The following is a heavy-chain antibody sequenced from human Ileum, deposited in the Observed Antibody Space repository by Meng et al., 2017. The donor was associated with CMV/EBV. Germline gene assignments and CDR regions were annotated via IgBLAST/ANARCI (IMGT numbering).Heavy chain of an antibody. CDR1: GGSISSSNW. D-gene: IGHD6-19*01. Sequence: CVVSGGSISSSNWWNWVRPPPGKALEWIGEISHSGSTNYNPSLKSRVTISVDKSKNQFSLKLSSVTAADTAVYYCARDPGIAVPGTKYWGQGTLVTLL. V-gene: IGHV4-4*02. CDR3: ARDPGIAVPGTKY. CDR2: ISHSGST. J-gene: IGHJ4*02.